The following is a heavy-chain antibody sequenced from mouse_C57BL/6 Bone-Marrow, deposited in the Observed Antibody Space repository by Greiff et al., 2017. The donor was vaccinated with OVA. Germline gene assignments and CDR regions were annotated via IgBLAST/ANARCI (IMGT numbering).Heavy chain of an antibody. CDR1: GFNIKNTY. D-gene: IGHD1-1*01. CDR3: ASFSTVVATDY. CDR2: IDPANGNT. V-gene: IGHV14-3*01. Sequence: VQLQQSVAELVRPGASVKLSCTASGFNIKNTYMHWVKQRPEQGLEWIGRIDPANGNTKYAPKFQGKATITADTSSKPAYLPLSSLTSEDTSIYYCASFSTVVATDYWGQGTTLTVSS. J-gene: IGHJ2*01.